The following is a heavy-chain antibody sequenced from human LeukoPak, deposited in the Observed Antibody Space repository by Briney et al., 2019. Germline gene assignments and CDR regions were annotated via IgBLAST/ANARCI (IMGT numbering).Heavy chain of an antibody. CDR2: INPNSGGT. CDR1: GYTFTGYY. Sequence: ASVKVSCKASGYTFTGYYMHWVRQAPGQGLEWMGWINPNSGGTNYAQKFQGRVTITRDTSASTAYMELSSLRSEDTAVYYCAREETSVLLWFGEPSNWFDPWGQGTLVTVSS. V-gene: IGHV1-2*02. D-gene: IGHD3-10*01. CDR3: AREETSVLLWFGEPSNWFDP. J-gene: IGHJ5*02.